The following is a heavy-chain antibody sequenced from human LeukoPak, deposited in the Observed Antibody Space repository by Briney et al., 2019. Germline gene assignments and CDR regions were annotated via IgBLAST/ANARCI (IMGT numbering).Heavy chain of an antibody. J-gene: IGHJ6*02. CDR3: ARDSYYGDRIPYYYYYGMDV. Sequence: GGSLRLSCAASGFTFSSYWMSWVRQAPGKGLEWVANIKQDGSEKYYVDSVKGRFTISRDNAKNPLYLQMNSLRAEDMAVYYCARDSYYGDRIPYYYYYGMDVWGQGTTVTVSS. D-gene: IGHD4-17*01. CDR2: IKQDGSEK. CDR1: GFTFSSYW. V-gene: IGHV3-7*01.